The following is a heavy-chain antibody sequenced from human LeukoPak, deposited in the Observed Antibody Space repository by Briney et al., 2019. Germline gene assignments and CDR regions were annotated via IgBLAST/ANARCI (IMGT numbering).Heavy chain of an antibody. V-gene: IGHV4-34*01. Sequence: PSETLSLTGAAYGGTFSDYYWSWIRQPPGKGLEWIGEINHSGSTNYNPSLKSRVTISVDTSKKQFSLKLSSVTAADTAVYYCARASKRDCPNGVCRDRYFQHWGQGTLVTVSS. CDR2: INHSGST. J-gene: IGHJ1*01. CDR1: GGTFSDYY. D-gene: IGHD2-8*01. CDR3: ARASKRDCPNGVCRDRYFQH.